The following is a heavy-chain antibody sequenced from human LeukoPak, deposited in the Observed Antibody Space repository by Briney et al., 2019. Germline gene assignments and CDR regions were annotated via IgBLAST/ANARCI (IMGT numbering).Heavy chain of an antibody. Sequence: SETLSLTCTVSGGSISSSSYYWGWIRQPPGQGLEWIGSIYYSGSTYYNPSLKSRVTISVDTSKNQFSLKLSSVTAADTAVYYCARHSGGLLPADYWGQGTLVTVSS. CDR3: ARHSGGLLPADY. CDR2: IYYSGST. J-gene: IGHJ4*02. V-gene: IGHV4-39*01. CDR1: GGSISSSSYY. D-gene: IGHD4-23*01.